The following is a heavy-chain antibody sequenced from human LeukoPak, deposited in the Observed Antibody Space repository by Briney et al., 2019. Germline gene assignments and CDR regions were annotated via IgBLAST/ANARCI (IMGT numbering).Heavy chain of an antibody. D-gene: IGHD3-22*01. Sequence: PRGSLRLSFATSGFTFSDYYMSWIRQAPGKGLEWVSSISSSGRAIYYADSVKGRFTISRDNAKNSLCLQMNSLRAEDTAVYYCAKRSVRWTRFYYDISGYYLYYFDYWGQGTLVTVSS. J-gene: IGHJ4*02. CDR1: GFTFSDYY. CDR2: ISSSGRAI. CDR3: AKRSVRWTRFYYDISGYYLYYFDY. V-gene: IGHV3-11*04.